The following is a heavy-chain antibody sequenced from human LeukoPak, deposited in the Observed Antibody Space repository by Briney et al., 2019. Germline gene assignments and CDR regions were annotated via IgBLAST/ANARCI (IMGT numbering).Heavy chain of an antibody. CDR2: IRSKANSYAT. V-gene: IGHV3-73*01. J-gene: IGHJ4*02. CDR3: TGGGSSSSWSYDY. Sequence: GGSLRLSCAASGFTFSGSAMHWVRQASGKGLEWVGRIRSKANSYATAYAASVKGRSTISRDDSKNTAYLQMNSLKTEDTAVYYCTGGGSSSSWSYDYWGQGTLVTVSS. D-gene: IGHD6-13*01. CDR1: GFTFSGSA.